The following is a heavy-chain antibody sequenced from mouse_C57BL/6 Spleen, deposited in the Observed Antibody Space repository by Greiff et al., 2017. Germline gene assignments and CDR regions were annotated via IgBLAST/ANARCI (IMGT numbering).Heavy chain of an antibody. D-gene: IGHD2-4*01. Sequence: QVQLQQPGAELVKPGASVKLSCKASGYTFTSYWMHWVKQRPGQGLEWIGMIHPNSGSTNYNEKFKSKATLTVDKSSSTAYMQLSSLTSEDSAVYYCASYDYDLSMDYWGQGTSVTVSS. CDR2: IHPNSGST. CDR3: ASYDYDLSMDY. CDR1: GYTFTSYW. J-gene: IGHJ4*01. V-gene: IGHV1-64*01.